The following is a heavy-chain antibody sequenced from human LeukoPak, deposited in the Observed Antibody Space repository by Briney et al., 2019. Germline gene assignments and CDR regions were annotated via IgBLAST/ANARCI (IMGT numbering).Heavy chain of an antibody. Sequence: QSGGSLRLSCAASGFTFSSYEMNWVRQAPGKGLEWVSYITGSGSNKNYADSVRGRFTISRDNAKNSLYLQMNSLRAEDTAVYYCARDSRGWYRSLDPWGLGTLVTVSS. CDR3: ARDSRGWYRSLDP. CDR2: ITGSGSNK. D-gene: IGHD6-19*01. J-gene: IGHJ5*02. V-gene: IGHV3-48*03. CDR1: GFTFSSYE.